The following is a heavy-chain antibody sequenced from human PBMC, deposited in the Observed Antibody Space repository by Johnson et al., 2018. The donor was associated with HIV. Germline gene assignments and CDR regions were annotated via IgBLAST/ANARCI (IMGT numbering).Heavy chain of an antibody. J-gene: IGHJ3*02. Sequence: VQLVESGGGVVRPGGSLRLSCAASGFTFDDYGMSWVRQAPGKGLEWVSGITWNGGSTGYADSVKGRFTISRDNAKKSLYLQMNSLRAEDTDLYYCAGVVGYKYWSAGYNDAFDIWGQGTMVTVSS. V-gene: IGHV3-20*04. CDR1: GFTFDDYG. CDR3: AGVVGYKYWSAGYNDAFDI. CDR2: ITWNGGST. D-gene: IGHD1-1*01.